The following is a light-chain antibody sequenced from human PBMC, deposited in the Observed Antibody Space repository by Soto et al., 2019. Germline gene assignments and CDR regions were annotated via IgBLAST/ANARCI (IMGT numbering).Light chain of an antibody. Sequence: QSVLTQPPSVSGSPGQSVTISCTGTSSDIGRYNYVSWYQQHPGKAPKLMIYDVSNRPSGISNRFSDSKSGNTASLTISGLQAEDEADYHCSSYTGSSTLVFGGGTKLTVL. CDR3: SSYTGSSTLV. CDR1: SSDIGRYNY. V-gene: IGLV2-14*01. J-gene: IGLJ3*02. CDR2: DVS.